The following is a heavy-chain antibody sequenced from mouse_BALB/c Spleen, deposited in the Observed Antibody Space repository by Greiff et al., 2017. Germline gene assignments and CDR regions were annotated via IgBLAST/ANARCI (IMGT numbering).Heavy chain of an antibody. J-gene: IGHJ4*01. CDR3: AKRGIPYAMDY. CDR2: INPSTGYT. V-gene: IGHV1-4*01. CDR1: GYTFTSYW. Sequence: QVQLKQSGAELARPGASVKLSCKASGYTFTSYWMQWVKQRPGQGLEWIGYINPSTGYTEYNQKFKDKATLTADKSSSTAYMQLSSLTSEDSAVYYCAKRGIPYAMDYWGQGTSVTVSS.